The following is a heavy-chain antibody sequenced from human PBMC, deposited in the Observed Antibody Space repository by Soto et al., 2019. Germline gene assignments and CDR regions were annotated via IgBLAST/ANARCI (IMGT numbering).Heavy chain of an antibody. V-gene: IGHV2-5*02. D-gene: IGHD6-6*01. CDR1: GFSLSTSGVG. J-gene: IGHJ4*02. Sequence: QITLKESGPTLVKPTQTLTLTCTFSGFSLSTSGVGVGWVRRPPGKALEWLALIYWDGDRRYSPSLKSRLTTTKDTATITKDTSKNQVVLTMTNMDHMDTATYCCACHSTSSGHFDYWGQGTLVTVSS. CDR3: ACHSTSSGHFDY. CDR2: IYWDGDR.